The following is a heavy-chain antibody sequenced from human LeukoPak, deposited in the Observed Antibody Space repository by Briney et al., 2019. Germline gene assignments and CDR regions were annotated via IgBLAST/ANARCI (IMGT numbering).Heavy chain of an antibody. V-gene: IGHV3-23*01. D-gene: IGHD2-2*02. J-gene: IGHJ6*02. CDR2: ISGSGGST. CDR3: ANDVVVPAAISPGGMDV. CDR1: GFTFSSYA. Sequence: GGSLRLSCAASGFTFSSYAMSWVRQAPGKGLEWVSAISGSGGSTYSADSVNGRFTISRDNSKNTLYLQMNSLRAEDTAVYYCANDVVVPAAISPGGMDVWGQGTTVTVSS.